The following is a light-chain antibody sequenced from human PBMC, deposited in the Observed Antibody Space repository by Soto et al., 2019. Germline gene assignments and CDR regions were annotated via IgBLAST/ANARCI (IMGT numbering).Light chain of an antibody. CDR1: ALPKQY. Sequence: SYELTQPPSVSVSPGQTARITCSGDALPKQYAYWYQQKPGQAPVLGIYKDSERPSGIPERFSGSSSGTTVTLTISGVQAEEEADYYCQSADSSGTMVFGGGTQLTVL. CDR3: QSADSSGTMV. J-gene: IGLJ2*01. CDR2: KDS. V-gene: IGLV3-25*02.